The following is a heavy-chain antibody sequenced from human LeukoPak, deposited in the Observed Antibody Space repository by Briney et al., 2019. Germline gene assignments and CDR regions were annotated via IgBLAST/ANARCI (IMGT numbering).Heavy chain of an antibody. J-gene: IGHJ4*02. CDR3: ARYGRVGATDGKDY. D-gene: IGHD1-26*01. CDR2: INPNSGGT. Sequence: ASVKVSCKASGYTFTGYYMHWVRQAPGQGLEWMGWINPNSGGTNYAQKFQGRVTMTRDTSISTVYMELSRLRSDDTAVYYCARYGRVGATDGKDYWGQGTLVTVSS. V-gene: IGHV1-2*02. CDR1: GYTFTGYY.